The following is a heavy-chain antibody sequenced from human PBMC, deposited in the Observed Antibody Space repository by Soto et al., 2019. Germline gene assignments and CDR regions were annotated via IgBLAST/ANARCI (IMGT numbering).Heavy chain of an antibody. J-gene: IGHJ4*02. Sequence: PSETLSLTCTISGGSISRDYWSWIRQPPGKGLEWIGYIYYSGSTNYNPSLKSRVTISVDTSKNQFSLKLSSVTAADTAVYYCARRYGVYFDYWGQGTLVTVSS. V-gene: IGHV4-59*08. CDR3: ARRYGVYFDY. CDR2: IYYSGST. D-gene: IGHD4-17*01. CDR1: GGSISRDY.